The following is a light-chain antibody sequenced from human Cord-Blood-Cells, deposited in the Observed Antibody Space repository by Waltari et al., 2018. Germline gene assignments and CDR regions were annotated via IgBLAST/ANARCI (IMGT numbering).Light chain of an antibody. CDR1: QSISSW. V-gene: IGKV1-5*03. J-gene: IGKJ2*01. CDR3: QQYNSYSPVT. CDR2: KAS. Sequence: DIQMTQYPSTLSASVGDRVTIPCRASQSISSWLAWYQQKPGKAPKLLIYKASSLESGVPSRFSGSGSGTEFTLTISSLQPDDFATYYCQQYNSYSPVTFGQGTKLEIQ.